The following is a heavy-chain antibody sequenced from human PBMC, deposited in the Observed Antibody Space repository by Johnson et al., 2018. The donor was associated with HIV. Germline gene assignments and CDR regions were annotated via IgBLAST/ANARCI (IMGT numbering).Heavy chain of an antibody. CDR1: GFTFDDYA. J-gene: IGHJ3*02. D-gene: IGHD6-13*01. CDR2: ISWNSGSI. CDR3: AKGYSSSWYQDAFDI. Sequence: LGVSCAASGFTFDDYAIHRVRQAPGKGLEWVSGISWNSGSIGYADSVKGRFTISRDNAKNSLYLQMNSLRAEDTALYYCAKGYSSSWYQDAFDIWGQGTMVTVSS. V-gene: IGHV3-9*01.